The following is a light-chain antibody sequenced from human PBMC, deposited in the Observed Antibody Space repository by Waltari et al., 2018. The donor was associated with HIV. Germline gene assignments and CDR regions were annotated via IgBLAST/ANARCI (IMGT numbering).Light chain of an antibody. Sequence: YVLTRPPSVSAAPGPKATVACFGQNIGTKNAHWYRQRPGQAPEVVVHDDNDRPSEIPVRISGSNSGDMATLTIDTVESGDEAVYYCQVWDNNDDWVFGGGTKLTVL. CDR3: QVWDNNDDWV. V-gene: IGLV3-21*02. CDR2: DDN. CDR1: NIGTKN. J-gene: IGLJ3*02.